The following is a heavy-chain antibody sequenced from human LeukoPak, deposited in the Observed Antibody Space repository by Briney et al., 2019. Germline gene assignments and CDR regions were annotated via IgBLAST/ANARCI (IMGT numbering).Heavy chain of an antibody. J-gene: IGHJ4*02. CDR1: GFTFSSYS. V-gene: IGHV3-48*04. CDR3: ARDVSGYDSSSPHDY. Sequence: TGGSLRLSCAASGFTFSSYSMNWVRQAPGKGLEWVSYISSSSSTIYYADSVKGRFTISRDNAKNSLYLQMNSLRAEDTAVYYCARDVSGYDSSSPHDYWGQGTLVTVSS. D-gene: IGHD3-22*01. CDR2: ISSSSSTI.